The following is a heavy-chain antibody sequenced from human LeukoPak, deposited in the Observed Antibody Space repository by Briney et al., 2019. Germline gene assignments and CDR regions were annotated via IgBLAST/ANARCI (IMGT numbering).Heavy chain of an antibody. D-gene: IGHD3-9*01. Sequence: GASVKVSCKASGGTFSSYAISWMRQAPGQGLEWMGGIIPIFGTANYAQKFQGRVTITADESTSTAYMELSSLRSEDTAVYYCASNPRRVYDILTGYYGMDVWGQGITVTVSS. CDR2: IIPIFGTA. V-gene: IGHV1-69*13. J-gene: IGHJ6*02. CDR1: GGTFSSYA. CDR3: ASNPRRVYDILTGYYGMDV.